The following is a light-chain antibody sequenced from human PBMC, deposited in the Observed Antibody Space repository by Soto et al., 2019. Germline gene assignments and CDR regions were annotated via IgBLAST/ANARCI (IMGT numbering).Light chain of an antibody. CDR2: DAS. J-gene: IGKJ5*01. CDR3: QQYNSFSLIT. CDR1: QSIIRW. Sequence: DIQMTQSPSTLSASVGDTVTITFRASQSIIRWLAWYQQKPGKAPKILISDASILENGVPSRFSGTGSGTEFTLTISSLQPDDFATYFCQQYNSFSLITFGQGTRLEIK. V-gene: IGKV1-5*01.